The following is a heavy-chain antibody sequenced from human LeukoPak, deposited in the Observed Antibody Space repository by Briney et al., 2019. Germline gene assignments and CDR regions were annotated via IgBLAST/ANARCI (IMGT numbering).Heavy chain of an antibody. D-gene: IGHD2-2*01. CDR2: IYYSGST. V-gene: IGHV4-59*01. Sequence: SETLSLTCTVSGGSISSYYWSWIRQPPGKGLEWIGYIYYSGSTNYNPSLKSRVTISVDTSKNQFSLKLSSVTAADTAVYYCARGAVVVPAATGTSNWFDPWGQGTLVTVSS. J-gene: IGHJ5*02. CDR1: GGSISSYY. CDR3: ARGAVVVPAATGTSNWFDP.